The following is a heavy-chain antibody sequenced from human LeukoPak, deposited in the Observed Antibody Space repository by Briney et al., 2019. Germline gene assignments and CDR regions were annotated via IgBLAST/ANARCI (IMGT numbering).Heavy chain of an antibody. D-gene: IGHD3-3*01. CDR1: GGTFSSYA. Sequence: SVKVSCKACGGTFSSYAISWVRQAPGQGLEWMGGIIPIFGTANYAQKFQGRVTITTDESTSTAYMELSSLRSEDTAVYYCARDPYYYDFWSGYRDWGQGTLVTVSS. CDR3: ARDPYYYDFWSGYRD. J-gene: IGHJ4*02. V-gene: IGHV1-69*05. CDR2: IIPIFGTA.